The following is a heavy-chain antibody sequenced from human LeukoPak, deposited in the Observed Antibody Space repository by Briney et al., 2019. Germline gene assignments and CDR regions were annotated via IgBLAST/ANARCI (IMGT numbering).Heavy chain of an antibody. CDR3: ARGVMDVVVGSYYYYYMDV. Sequence: SETLSLTCTVSGGSIRSYYWSWIRQPPGKGLEWIGYIYYSGSTNYNPSLKSRVTISVDTSKNQFSLKLSTVTAADTAVYYCARGVMDVVVGSYYYYYMDVWGKGTTVTVSS. V-gene: IGHV4-59*01. J-gene: IGHJ6*03. CDR1: GGSIRSYY. D-gene: IGHD2-15*01. CDR2: IYYSGST.